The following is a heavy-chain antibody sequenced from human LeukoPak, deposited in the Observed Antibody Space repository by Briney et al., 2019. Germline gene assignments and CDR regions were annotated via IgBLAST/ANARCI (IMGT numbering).Heavy chain of an antibody. D-gene: IGHD1/OR15-1a*01. CDR3: ARLGTGTNCFDY. CDR2: IYYSGST. V-gene: IGHV4-39*01. Sequence: SETLSLTCTVSGGSISSSSYYWAWIRQPPWKGLEWIGGIYYSGSTYYNPSLKSRVTISVDTSKNQFSLKLSSVTAADTAVYYCARLGTGTNCFDYWGQGTLVTVSS. CDR1: GGSISSSSYY. J-gene: IGHJ4*02.